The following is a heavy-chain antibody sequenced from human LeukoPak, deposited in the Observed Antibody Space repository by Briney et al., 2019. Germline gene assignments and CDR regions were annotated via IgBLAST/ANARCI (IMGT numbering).Heavy chain of an antibody. J-gene: IGHJ4*02. Sequence: GGSLRLSCAASGLTFSSYAMNWVRQAPGKGLEWVSAISGSGGSTYYADSVKGRFTISRDNSKNTLCLQMNSLRAEDTAVYYCAKDPSWLYCSSTSCHFDYWGQGTLVTVSS. D-gene: IGHD2-2*01. V-gene: IGHV3-23*01. CDR3: AKDPSWLYCSSTSCHFDY. CDR1: GLTFSSYA. CDR2: ISGSGGST.